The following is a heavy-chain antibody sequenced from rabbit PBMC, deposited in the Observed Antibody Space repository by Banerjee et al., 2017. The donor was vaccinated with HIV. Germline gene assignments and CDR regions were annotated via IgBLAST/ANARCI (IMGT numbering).Heavy chain of an antibody. CDR2: IVTGSSGYT. V-gene: IGHV1S40*01. CDR1: GLDFSSGYY. Sequence: QSLEESGGDLVKPGASLTLTCKASGLDFSSGYYMCWVRQAPGKGLEWIACIVTGSSGYTYYASRAKGRFTISKTSSTTVTLQMTSLTAADTATYFCDAGIDYYTAGKLWGPGTLVTVS. J-gene: IGHJ4*01. D-gene: IGHD8-1*01. CDR3: DAGIDYYTAGKL.